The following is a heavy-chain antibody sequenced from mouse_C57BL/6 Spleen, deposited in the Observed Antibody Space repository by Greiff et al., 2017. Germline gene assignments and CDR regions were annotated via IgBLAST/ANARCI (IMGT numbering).Heavy chain of an antibody. CDR1: GFNIKDDY. V-gene: IGHV14-4*01. CDR2: IDPENGDT. Sequence: VQLQQSGAELVRPGASVKLSCTASGFNIKDDYMHWVKQRPEQGLEWIGWIDPENGDTEYASKFQGKATITADTSSNTAYLQLSSLTSEDTAVYYCTRYYYGSHYFDYWGQGTTLTVSS. CDR3: TRYYYGSHYFDY. J-gene: IGHJ2*01. D-gene: IGHD1-1*01.